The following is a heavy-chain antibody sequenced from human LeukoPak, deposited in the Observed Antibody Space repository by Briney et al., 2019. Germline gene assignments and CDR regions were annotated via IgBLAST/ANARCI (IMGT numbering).Heavy chain of an antibody. V-gene: IGHV3-23*01. CDR1: GFTFSSYA. CDR2: ISGSGGST. J-gene: IGHJ6*02. Sequence: PGGFLRLSCAASGFTFSSYAMSWVRQAPGKGLEWVSAISGSGGSTYYADSVKGRFTISRDNSKNTLYLQMNSLRAEDTAVYYCAKDIFDYYGMDVWGQGTTVTVSS. CDR3: AKDIFDYYGMDV. D-gene: IGHD2-15*01.